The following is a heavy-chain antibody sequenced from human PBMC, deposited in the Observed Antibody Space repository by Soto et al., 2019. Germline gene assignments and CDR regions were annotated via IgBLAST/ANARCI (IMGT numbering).Heavy chain of an antibody. Sequence: SVKVSCKASGGSFSTYTITWVRQAPGQGLEWMGRIIPIIGIINYAQKFQGRVTISADKFTGTAYMELTGLRSDDTAVYYCAGDPDSHYNDSHASSYPWGQGTLVTVSS. CDR1: GGSFSTYT. J-gene: IGHJ5*02. V-gene: IGHV1-69*04. CDR3: AGDPDSHYNDSHASSYP. D-gene: IGHD4-4*01. CDR2: IIPIIGII.